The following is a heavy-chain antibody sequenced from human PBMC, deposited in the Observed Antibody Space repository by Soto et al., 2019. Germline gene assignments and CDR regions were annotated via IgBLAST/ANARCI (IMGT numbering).Heavy chain of an antibody. CDR2: IVVGSGNT. D-gene: IGHD3-10*01. CDR1: GFTFTSSA. V-gene: IGHV1-58*01. Sequence: GTSVKVSCKASGFTFTSSAVQWVRQARGQRLEWIGWIVVGSGNTNYAQKFQERVTITRDMSTSTAYMELSSLRSEDTAVYYCAADLPHGGYYGSGSYPRTFDPWGQGTLVTVSS. CDR3: AADLPHGGYYGSGSYPRTFDP. J-gene: IGHJ5*02.